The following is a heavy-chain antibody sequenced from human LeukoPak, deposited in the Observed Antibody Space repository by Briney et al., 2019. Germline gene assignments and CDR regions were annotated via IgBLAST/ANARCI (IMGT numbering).Heavy chain of an antibody. V-gene: IGHV3-23*01. Sequence: GGSLRLSCAASGFTFSSYAMSWVRQAPGMGLEWVSVISGGGGTTFYADSVKGRFTISGDNSKNTVYLQMNSLRAEDTAVYYCAKRDCSGGSCYSPLDYWGQGTLVTVSS. J-gene: IGHJ4*02. CDR1: GFTFSSYA. D-gene: IGHD2-15*01. CDR2: ISGGGGTT. CDR3: AKRDCSGGSCYSPLDY.